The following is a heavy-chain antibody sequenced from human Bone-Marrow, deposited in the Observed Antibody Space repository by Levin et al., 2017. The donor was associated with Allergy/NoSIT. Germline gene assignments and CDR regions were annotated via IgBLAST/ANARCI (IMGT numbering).Heavy chain of an antibody. CDR3: ARGNQQFVRGSFDS. CDR1: GGSISSLY. J-gene: IGHJ4*02. V-gene: IGHV4-59*11. D-gene: IGHD6-6*01. CDR2: FSYIEGT. Sequence: SETLSLTCTVSGGSISSLYWSWIRQPPGKGLEWIGYFSYIEGTTYNPSLRSRVTISEDTSNNQFSLKVTSVTAADTAVYYWARGNQQFVRGSFDSWGQGILVAVSS.